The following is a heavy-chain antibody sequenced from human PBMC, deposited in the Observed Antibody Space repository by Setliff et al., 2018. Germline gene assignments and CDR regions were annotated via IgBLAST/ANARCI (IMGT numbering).Heavy chain of an antibody. D-gene: IGHD6-19*01. CDR2: INPNTGGT. J-gene: IGHJ5*02. CDR3: ARDVTGWYWFET. Sequence: ASVKVSCKASGYRLTGYYIHWVRQAPGQGPEWMGWINPNTGGTNYAQKFQGRVTMTRDTSITTAYMELSSLRSDDTAVYYCARDVTGWYWFETWGQGTLVTVSS. V-gene: IGHV1-2*02. CDR1: GYRLTGYY.